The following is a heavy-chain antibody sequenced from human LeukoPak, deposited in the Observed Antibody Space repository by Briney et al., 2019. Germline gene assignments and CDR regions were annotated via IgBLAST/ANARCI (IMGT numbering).Heavy chain of an antibody. Sequence: GGSLRLSCAASGFTFSSYGMHWVRQAPGKGLEWVAVISYDGSNKYYADSVKGRFTISRDNSKNTLYLQMNSLRAEDTAVYYCASGDYGSGSASGYWGQGTLVTVSS. V-gene: IGHV3-30*03. J-gene: IGHJ4*02. D-gene: IGHD3-10*01. CDR2: ISYDGSNK. CDR1: GFTFSSYG. CDR3: ASGDYGSGSASGY.